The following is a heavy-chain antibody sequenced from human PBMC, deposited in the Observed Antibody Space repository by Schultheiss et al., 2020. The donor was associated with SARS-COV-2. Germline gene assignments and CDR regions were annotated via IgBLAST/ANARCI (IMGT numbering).Heavy chain of an antibody. Sequence: GGSLRLSCAASGFTFSSYSMNWVRQAPGKGLEWVAVISYDGSNKYYADSVKGRFTISRDNSKNTLYLQMNSLRAEDTAVYYCARAIAAAGSGFDYWGQGTLVTVSS. CDR1: GFTFSSYS. CDR3: ARAIAAAGSGFDY. D-gene: IGHD6-13*01. J-gene: IGHJ4*02. CDR2: ISYDGSNK. V-gene: IGHV3-30*03.